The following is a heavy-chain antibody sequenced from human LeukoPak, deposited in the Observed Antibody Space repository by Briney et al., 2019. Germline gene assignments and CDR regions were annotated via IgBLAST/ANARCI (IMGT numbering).Heavy chain of an antibody. Sequence: GGSLRLSCAASGFTFSSYSMNWVRQAPGKGLEWVAFISYDGTNQYYADSVKGRFTISRDNSKNTLYLQMNSLRAEDTAVYYCARGPTSAVDYWGQGTLVTVSS. J-gene: IGHJ4*02. CDR1: GFTFSSYS. CDR3: ARGPTSAVDY. CDR2: ISYDGTNQ. V-gene: IGHV3-30*03.